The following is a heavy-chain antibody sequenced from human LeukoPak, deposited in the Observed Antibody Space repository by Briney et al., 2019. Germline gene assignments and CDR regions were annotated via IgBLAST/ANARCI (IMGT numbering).Heavy chain of an antibody. CDR2: IYYSGTT. CDR3: ASGSYYYSNY. D-gene: IGHD1-26*01. V-gene: IGHV4-59*02. CDR1: GGSVSGYC. J-gene: IGHJ4*02. Sequence: SETLSLTCTVSGGSVSGYCWSWIRQPPGKGLEWIGHIYYSGTTNYNPSLKSRVTMSLDTSKKQFSLKLSSVTAADTAVYYCASGSYYYSNYWGQGTLVTVSS.